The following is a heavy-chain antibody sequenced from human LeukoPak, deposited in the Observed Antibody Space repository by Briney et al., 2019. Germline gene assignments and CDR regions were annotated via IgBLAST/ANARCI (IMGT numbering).Heavy chain of an antibody. CDR3: ARERGDRNYYDSSSDAFDI. J-gene: IGHJ3*02. Sequence: SETLSLTCTVSGGSISSYYWSWIRQPPGKGLEWIGYIYYSGSTNYNPSLKSRVTISVDKSKNQFSLKLSSVTAADTAVYYCARERGDRNYYDSSSDAFDIWGQGTMVTVSS. D-gene: IGHD3-22*01. CDR2: IYYSGST. CDR1: GGSISSYY. V-gene: IGHV4-59*12.